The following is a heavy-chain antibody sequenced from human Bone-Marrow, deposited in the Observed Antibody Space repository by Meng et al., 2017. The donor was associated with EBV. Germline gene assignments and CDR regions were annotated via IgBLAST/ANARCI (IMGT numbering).Heavy chain of an antibody. CDR1: GYTFTNYA. D-gene: IGHD6-19*01. V-gene: IGHV1-3*01. Sequence: VQLLQAGAEVRKPGASVKVSCKASGYTFTNYAMHWVRQAPGQRLEWMGWINPGNGNTKYSQKFQGRASITRDISASIVYMELTSLRSEDTAVYYCATEPGYSSGWGQGTLVTVSS. CDR2: INPGNGNT. CDR3: ATEPGYSSG. J-gene: IGHJ4*02.